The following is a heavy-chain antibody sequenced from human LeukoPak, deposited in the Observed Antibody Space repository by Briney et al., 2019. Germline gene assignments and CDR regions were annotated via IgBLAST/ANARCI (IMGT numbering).Heavy chain of an antibody. CDR2: IYSGGST. CDR1: GFTVSSNY. D-gene: IGHD3-10*01. V-gene: IGHV3-66*01. Sequence: GGSLRLSCAASGFTVSSNYMSWVRQAPGKGLEWVSVIYSGGSTYYADSVKGRFTISRDNSKNTLYLQMNSLRAEDTAVYYCARVGYYGSGSYYRPYYYYYMDVWGKGTTVTISS. CDR3: ARVGYYGSGSYYRPYYYYYMDV. J-gene: IGHJ6*03.